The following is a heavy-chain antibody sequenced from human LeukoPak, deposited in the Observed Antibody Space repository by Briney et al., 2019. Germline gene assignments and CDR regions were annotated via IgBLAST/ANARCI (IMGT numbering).Heavy chain of an antibody. CDR2: ISGGGERT. Sequence: GGSLRLSGAASGFTFDDYAIDGVRRAPGKGLEWVSLISGGGERTYYTESVKGRFTISRDNSKNTLYLQMNSLRSEDTAFYFCATTPGEGSEYFQYWGRGTLVTVSS. J-gene: IGHJ1*01. CDR1: GFTFDDYA. V-gene: IGHV3-43*02. D-gene: IGHD3-10*01. CDR3: ATTPGEGSEYFQY.